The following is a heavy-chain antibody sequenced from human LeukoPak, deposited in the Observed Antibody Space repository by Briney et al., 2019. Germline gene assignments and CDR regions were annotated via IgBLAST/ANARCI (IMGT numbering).Heavy chain of an antibody. J-gene: IGHJ4*02. CDR1: GYTFTSYA. V-gene: IGHV1-3*01. D-gene: IGHD3-9*01. CDR2: INAGNGNT. CDR3: ARYDILTGCPLAY. Sequence: GASVKVSCKASGYTFTSYAMHWVRQAPGQRLEWMGWINAGNGNTKYSQKFQGRVTITRDTSASTAYMELSSLRSEDTAVYYCARYDILTGCPLAYWGQGTLVTVSS.